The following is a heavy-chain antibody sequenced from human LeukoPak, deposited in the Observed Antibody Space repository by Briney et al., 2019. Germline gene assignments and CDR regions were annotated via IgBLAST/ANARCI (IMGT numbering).Heavy chain of an antibody. CDR1: GYTFTSYY. Sequence: ASVKVSCKTSGYTFTSYYMHWVRQAPGQGLEWMGIINPSGGSTSYAQKFQGRVTMTRDTSTSTVYMELSSLGSEDTAVYYCAASPFTAMVYYWGQGTLVTVSS. CDR2: INPSGGST. V-gene: IGHV1-46*01. D-gene: IGHD5-18*01. J-gene: IGHJ4*02. CDR3: AASPFTAMVYY.